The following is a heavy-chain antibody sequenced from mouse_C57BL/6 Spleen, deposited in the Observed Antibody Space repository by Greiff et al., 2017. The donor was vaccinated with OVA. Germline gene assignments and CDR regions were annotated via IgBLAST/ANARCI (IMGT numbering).Heavy chain of an antibody. D-gene: IGHD2-5*01. CDR1: GYSFTGYY. CDR2: INPSTGGT. J-gene: IGHJ4*01. V-gene: IGHV1-42*01. CDR3: ARSYSNYPSYAMDY. Sequence: VQLKESGPELVKPGASVKISCKASGYSFTGYYMNWVKQSPEKSLEWIGEINPSTGGTTYNQKFKAKATLTVDKSSSTAYMQLKSLTSEDSAVYYCARSYSNYPSYAMDYWGQGTSVTVSS.